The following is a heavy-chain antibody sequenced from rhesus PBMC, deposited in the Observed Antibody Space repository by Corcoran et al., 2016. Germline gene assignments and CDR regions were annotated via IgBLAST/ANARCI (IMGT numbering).Heavy chain of an antibody. CDR2: IYGSPTTT. V-gene: IGHV4S10*01. CDR1: GGSISASYR. Sequence: QVQLQESGPGVVKPSETLSLTCAVSGGSISASYRWSWIRQPPGKGLEWIGNIYGSPTTTNYNPSLKSRVTISKDTSKNQFSLILTSVTAADTAIYYCARRTNYANDWYFDIWGPGTPISISS. D-gene: IGHD4-35*01. CDR3: ARRTNYANDWYFDI. J-gene: IGHJ2*01.